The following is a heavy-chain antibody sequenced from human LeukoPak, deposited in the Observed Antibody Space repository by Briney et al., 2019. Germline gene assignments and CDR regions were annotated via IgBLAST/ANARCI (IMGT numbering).Heavy chain of an antibody. CDR3: ARLDKNGGTTFDY. D-gene: IGHD2/OR15-2a*01. V-gene: IGHV4-34*01. Sequence: PSETLSLTCAVYGGSFNTYYWSWIRQPPGKGLEWIGEINHSGSTNYNPSLKSRVIISVDTSKNQLSLKLSSVTAADTAVYYCARLDKNGGTTFDYWGQGTLVTVSS. CDR1: GGSFNTYY. CDR2: INHSGST. J-gene: IGHJ4*02.